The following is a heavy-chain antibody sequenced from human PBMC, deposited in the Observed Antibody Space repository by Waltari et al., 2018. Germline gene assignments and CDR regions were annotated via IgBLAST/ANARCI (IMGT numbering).Heavy chain of an antibody. Sequence: HVQLQQWGAGLLKPSETLSLTCAVYGRSFSGYYSSWIRQPPGRGLAWIGEIKHSGSTNYNPSLKSRVTISVDTSKNQFSLKLSSVTAADTAVYYCARNPVVPTRRQQLVPFDYWGQGTLVTVSS. D-gene: IGHD6-13*01. CDR3: ARNPVVPTRRQQLVPFDY. J-gene: IGHJ4*02. CDR2: IKHSGST. V-gene: IGHV4-34*01. CDR1: GRSFSGYY.